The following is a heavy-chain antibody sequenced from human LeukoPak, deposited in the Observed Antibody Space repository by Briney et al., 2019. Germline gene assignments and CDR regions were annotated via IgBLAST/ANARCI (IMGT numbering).Heavy chain of an antibody. CDR1: GYSFTSLY. V-gene: IGHV1-46*01. D-gene: IGHD2-15*01. CDR2: INPSGGRA. Sequence: GASVKVSCKASGYSFTSLYMHWVRQAPGQGLEWMGIINPSGGRASHAQKFQGRITMTRDTSTSTVYMELSSLRSEDTAVYYCARNTVVVVPSYYYYYMDVWGKGTTVTISS. CDR3: ARNTVVVVPSYYYYYMDV. J-gene: IGHJ6*03.